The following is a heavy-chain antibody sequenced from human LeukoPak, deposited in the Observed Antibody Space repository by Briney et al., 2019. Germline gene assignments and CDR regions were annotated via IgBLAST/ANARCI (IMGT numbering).Heavy chain of an antibody. J-gene: IGHJ4*02. CDR1: GFTFSNFA. D-gene: IGHD1-26*01. V-gene: IGHV3-30-3*01. Sequence: PGGSLRLSCAASGFTFSNFAMHWVRQAPGKGLEWVAVISYDGDNEYYADSVKGRFTISRDNSKNTLYLQMNSLRAEDTAVYYCARGSGGSSGSYYPFDYWGQETLVTVSS. CDR3: ARGSGGSSGSYYPFDY. CDR2: ISYDGDNE.